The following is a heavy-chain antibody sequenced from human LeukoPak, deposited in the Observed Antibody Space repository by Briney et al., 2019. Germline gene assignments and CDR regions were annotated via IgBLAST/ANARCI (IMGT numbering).Heavy chain of an antibody. CDR1: GFTFSSYS. J-gene: IGHJ4*02. D-gene: IGHD3-22*01. CDR3: AKDHYYDSSGPQYYFDY. CDR2: ISGSGGSI. V-gene: IGHV3-23*01. Sequence: GGSLRLSCAASGFTFSSYSMNWVRQAPGKGLEWVSAISGSGGSIYYADSVKGRFTISRDNSKNTLYLQMNSLRAEDTAVYYCAKDHYYDSSGPQYYFDYWGQGTLVTVSS.